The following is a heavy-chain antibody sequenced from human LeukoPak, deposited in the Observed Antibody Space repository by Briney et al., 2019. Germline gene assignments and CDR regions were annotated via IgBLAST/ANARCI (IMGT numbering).Heavy chain of an antibody. V-gene: IGHV4-39*07. Sequence: PSETLSLTCTVSGVSISSSRYYWGWIRQPPGKGLEWIGSIYYSGSTYYNPSLKSRVTISVDTSKSQFSLKLSSVTAADTAVYYCARHGVWGSYRYFDYWGQGTLVTVSS. D-gene: IGHD3-16*02. CDR2: IYYSGST. CDR3: ARHGVWGSYRYFDY. J-gene: IGHJ4*02. CDR1: GVSISSSRYY.